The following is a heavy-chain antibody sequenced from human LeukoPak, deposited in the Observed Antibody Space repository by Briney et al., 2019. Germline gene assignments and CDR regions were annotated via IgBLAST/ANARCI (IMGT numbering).Heavy chain of an antibody. Sequence: SETLSLTCTVSGDSINTYSYSWSWIRQPAGTGLEWIGRIYSSGYTNYNPSRTTYNPSLKSRVTMSVDTSKNQFSLKLSSVTAADTAVYYCARDPYKRSTLGGFDIWGQGTMVTVSS. CDR2: IYSSGYT. D-gene: IGHD2-2*01. CDR1: GDSINTYSYS. J-gene: IGHJ3*02. V-gene: IGHV4-61*02. CDR3: ARDPYKRSTLGGFDI.